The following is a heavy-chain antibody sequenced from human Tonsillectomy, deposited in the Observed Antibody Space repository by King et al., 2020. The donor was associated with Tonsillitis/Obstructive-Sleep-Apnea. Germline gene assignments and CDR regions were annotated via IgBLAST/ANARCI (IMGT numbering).Heavy chain of an antibody. CDR2: INHSGSS. J-gene: IGHJ6*02. CDR1: GVSFIGYY. Sequence: VQLQQWGAGLLKPSETLSVTCAVDGVSFIGYYWTWIRQPPGKGLEWIGEINHSGSSNYNPSLKSRVTISGDTSKNQFSLRLNSVTAADTAVYYCARVRAYYGMDVWGQGTTVTVSS. CDR3: ARVRAYYGMDV. V-gene: IGHV4-34*01.